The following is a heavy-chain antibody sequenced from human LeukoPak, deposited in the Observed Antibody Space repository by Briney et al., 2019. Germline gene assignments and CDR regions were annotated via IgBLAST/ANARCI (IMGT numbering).Heavy chain of an antibody. CDR2: ISWNSGSI. V-gene: IGHV3-9*01. J-gene: IGHJ4*02. CDR1: GFTFDDYA. Sequence: GRSLRLSCAASGFTFDDYAMRWVRQAPGKGLEWVSGISWNSGSIGYADSVKGRFTISRDNAKNSLYLQMNSLRAEDTALYYCAKDIIPYCSSTSCYTGFDYWGQGTLVTVSS. CDR3: AKDIIPYCSSTSCYTGFDY. D-gene: IGHD2-2*02.